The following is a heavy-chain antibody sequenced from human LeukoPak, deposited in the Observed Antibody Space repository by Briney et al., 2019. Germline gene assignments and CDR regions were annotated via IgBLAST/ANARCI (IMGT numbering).Heavy chain of an antibody. CDR3: ARDLSPTMVRGVFSSPTDAFDI. D-gene: IGHD3-10*01. CDR1: GHTFTSYG. CDR2: ISAYNGNT. V-gene: IGHV1-18*01. Sequence: AASVKVSCKASGHTFTSYGISWVRQAPGQGLEWMGWISAYNGNTNYAQKLQGRVTMTTDTSTSTAYMELRSLRSDDTAVYYCARDLSPTMVRGVFSSPTDAFDIWGQGTMVTVSS. J-gene: IGHJ3*02.